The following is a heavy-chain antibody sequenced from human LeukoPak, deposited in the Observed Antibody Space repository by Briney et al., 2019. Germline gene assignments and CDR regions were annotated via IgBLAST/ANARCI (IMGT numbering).Heavy chain of an antibody. CDR2: ISYGGSNK. D-gene: IGHD6-19*01. J-gene: IGHJ4*02. Sequence: GGSLRLSCAASGFTFSSYAMHWVRQAPGKGLEWVAVISYGGSNKYYADSVKGRFTISRDNSKNTLYLQMNSLRAEDTAVYYCARDHLVAGTGVYYFDYWGQGTLVTVSS. V-gene: IGHV3-30-3*01. CDR3: ARDHLVAGTGVYYFDY. CDR1: GFTFSSYA.